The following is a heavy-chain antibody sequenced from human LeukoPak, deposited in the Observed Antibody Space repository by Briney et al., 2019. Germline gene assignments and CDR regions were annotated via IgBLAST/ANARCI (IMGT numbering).Heavy chain of an antibody. Sequence: PSETLSLTCTVSGASISSGDYYWSWIRQPPGKGLEWTGYIYYSGTTNYNPSLKTRVTISVDTSKNQFSLKLSSVTAADTAVYYCARGPNYVWGSYRYFDYWGQGILVTVSS. CDR2: IYYSGTT. V-gene: IGHV4-30-4*01. CDR1: GASISSGDYY. CDR3: ARGPNYVWGSYRYFDY. J-gene: IGHJ4*02. D-gene: IGHD3-16*02.